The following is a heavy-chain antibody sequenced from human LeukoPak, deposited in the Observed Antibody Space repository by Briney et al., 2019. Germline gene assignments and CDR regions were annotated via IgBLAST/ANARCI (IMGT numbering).Heavy chain of an antibody. D-gene: IGHD1-26*01. J-gene: IGHJ6*02. V-gene: IGHV4-39*01. CDR3: ASRWDSGSYYGPSYYYYGMDV. CDR2: IYYSGST. Sequence: SETLSLTCTVSGGSIGSSSYYWGWIRQPPGKGLEWIGSIYYSGSTYYNPSLKSRVTISVDTSKNQFSLKLSSVTAADTAVYYCASRWDSGSYYGPSYYYYGMDVWGQGTTVTVSS. CDR1: GGSIGSSSYY.